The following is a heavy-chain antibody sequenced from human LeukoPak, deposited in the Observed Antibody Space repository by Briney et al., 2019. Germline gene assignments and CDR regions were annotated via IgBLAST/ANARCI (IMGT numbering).Heavy chain of an antibody. CDR3: AKDGYSSGWHFYFDY. J-gene: IGHJ4*02. CDR2: ISYDGSNK. CDR1: GFTFSSYG. V-gene: IGHV3-30*18. Sequence: GRSLRLSCAASGFTFSSYGMHWVRQAPGKGLEWVAVISYDGSNKYYADSVKGRFTISRDNSKNTLYLQMNSLRAEDTAVYYCAKDGYSSGWHFYFDYWGQGTLVTVSS. D-gene: IGHD6-19*01.